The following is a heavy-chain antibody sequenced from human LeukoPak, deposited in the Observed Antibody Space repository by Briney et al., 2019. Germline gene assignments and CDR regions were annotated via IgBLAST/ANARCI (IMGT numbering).Heavy chain of an antibody. J-gene: IGHJ3*02. CDR1: GYTFTGYY. CDR2: INPNSGGT. V-gene: IGHV1-2*02. Sequence: ASVTVTFKASGYTFTGYYMHWVRQAPGQGLEWMGWINPNSGGTNYAQKFQGRVTMTSDTSISTAYMELSRLRSDDTAVYYCARGRVHGSGAFDIWGQGTMVTVSS. CDR3: ARGRVHGSGAFDI. D-gene: IGHD3-10*01.